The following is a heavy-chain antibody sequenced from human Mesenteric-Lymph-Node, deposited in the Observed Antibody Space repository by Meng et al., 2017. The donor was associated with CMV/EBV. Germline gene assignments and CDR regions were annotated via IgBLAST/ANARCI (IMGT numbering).Heavy chain of an antibody. J-gene: IGHJ2*01. CDR3: ARHYCGSGSRETRSGYFDL. V-gene: IGHV1-69*06. D-gene: IGHD3-10*01. Sequence: TFSSYAISWVRQAPGQGLEWMGGIIPIFGTANYAQKFQGRVTITADKSTSTAYMELSSLRSEDTAVYYCARHYCGSGSRETRSGYFDLWGRGTLVTVSS. CDR2: IIPIFGTA. CDR1: TFSSYA.